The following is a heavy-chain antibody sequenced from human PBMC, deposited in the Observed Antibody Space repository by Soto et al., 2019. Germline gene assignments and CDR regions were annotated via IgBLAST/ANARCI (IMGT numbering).Heavy chain of an antibody. V-gene: IGHV1-18*04. CDR1: GYTFTSYG. J-gene: IGHJ6*02. Sequence: VASVKVSCKASGYTFTSYGISWVRQAPGQGLEWMGWISAYNGNTNYAQKLQGRVTMTTDTSTSTAYMELRSLRSDDTAVYYCARGRSELRYFDWLLPYYYGMDVWGQGTTVTVSS. CDR2: ISAYNGNT. D-gene: IGHD3-9*01. CDR3: ARGRSELRYFDWLLPYYYGMDV.